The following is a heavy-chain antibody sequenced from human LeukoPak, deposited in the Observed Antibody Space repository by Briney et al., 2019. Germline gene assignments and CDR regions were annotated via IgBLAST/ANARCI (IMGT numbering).Heavy chain of an antibody. D-gene: IGHD3-9*01. Sequence: SETLSLTCTVSGDSISSYYWSWIRQPPGKGLEWIGYIYYSGSTDYNPSLKSRVTISVDTSKNQFSLKLSSVTAADTAVYYCARGGTIFPPATYYLDYWGQGTLVTVSS. CDR2: IYYSGST. J-gene: IGHJ4*02. CDR3: ARGGTIFPPATYYLDY. V-gene: IGHV4-59*01. CDR1: GDSISSYY.